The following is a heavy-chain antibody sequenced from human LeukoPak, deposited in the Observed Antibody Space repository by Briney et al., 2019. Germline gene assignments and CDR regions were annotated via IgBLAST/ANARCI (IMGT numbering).Heavy chain of an antibody. CDR2: IYYSGST. Sequence: SETLSLTCTVSGGPISSSSYYWGWIRQPPGKGLEWIGSIYYSGSTYYNPSLKRRVAISVDTSKNQFSPKLSSVTAADTAVYYCARRTYYYDSSGYSLVDYWGQGTLVTVSS. D-gene: IGHD3-22*01. CDR3: ARRTYYYDSSGYSLVDY. J-gene: IGHJ4*02. CDR1: GGPISSSSYY. V-gene: IGHV4-39*01.